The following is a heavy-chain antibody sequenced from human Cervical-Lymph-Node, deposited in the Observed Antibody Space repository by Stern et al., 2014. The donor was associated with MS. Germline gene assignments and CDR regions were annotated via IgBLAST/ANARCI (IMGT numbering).Heavy chain of an antibody. CDR2: ISYDGNSK. CDR1: GFTFSSYT. Sequence: VQLVESGGCVVQPGRSLRLSCAASGFTFSSYTMHWVRQAPGKGLEWVAVISYDGNSKFYADSVKGRFTISRDNSKNTLFLQMNSLRTEDTAVYYCARDGRSVWGEGTLVTVSS. J-gene: IGHJ4*02. CDR3: ARDGRSV. V-gene: IGHV3-30-3*01.